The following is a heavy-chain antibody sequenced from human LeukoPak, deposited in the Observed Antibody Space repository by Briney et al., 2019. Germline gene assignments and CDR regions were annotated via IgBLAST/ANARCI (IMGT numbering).Heavy chain of an antibody. CDR3: AKEVCSSGGSCPLDY. V-gene: IGHV3-23*01. D-gene: IGHD2-15*01. Sequence: SGGSLRLSCAASGFTFSSYAMSWVRQAPGKGLEWVSSISGSGTSTFCADSVMGHITISRDNSKNTLSLQMNSLRAEDTAIYYCAKEVCSSGGSCPLDYWGQGTLVTVSS. CDR1: GFTFSSYA. CDR2: ISGSGTST. J-gene: IGHJ4*02.